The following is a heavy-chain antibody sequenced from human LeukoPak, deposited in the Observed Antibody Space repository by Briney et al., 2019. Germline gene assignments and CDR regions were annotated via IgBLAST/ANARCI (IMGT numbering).Heavy chain of an antibody. Sequence: SETLSLTCAVYGGSFSGYYWSWIRQPPGKGLEWIGEINHSGSTNYNPSLKSRVTISVDTSKNQFSLKLSSVTAADTAVYYCALYYYDSSGPRFYFDYWGQGTLVTVSS. D-gene: IGHD3-22*01. V-gene: IGHV4-34*01. CDR3: ALYYYDSSGPRFYFDY. J-gene: IGHJ4*02. CDR2: INHSGST. CDR1: GGSFSGYY.